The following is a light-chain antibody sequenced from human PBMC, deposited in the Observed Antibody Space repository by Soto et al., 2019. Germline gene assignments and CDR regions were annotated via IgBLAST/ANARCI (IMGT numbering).Light chain of an antibody. Sequence: EVVMTQSPATLSVSPGERATLFCRASQSVSSNLAWYQQKPGQAPRLLIYGASTRATGIPARFSGSGSGTEFTLTITRLQYEDFVIYYCQQYNNWPPLTFGGGTKVEIK. CDR2: GAS. CDR3: QQYNNWPPLT. J-gene: IGKJ4*01. V-gene: IGKV3-15*01. CDR1: QSVSSN.